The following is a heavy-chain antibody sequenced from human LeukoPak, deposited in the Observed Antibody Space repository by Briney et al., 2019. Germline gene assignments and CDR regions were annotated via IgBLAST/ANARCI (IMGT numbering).Heavy chain of an antibody. V-gene: IGHV1-2*06. CDR3: ARDPYGMDV. Sequence: ASVKVSCKASGYTFTSYDINWVRQAPGQGLEWMGRINPNSGGTNYAQKFQGRVTMTRDTSISTAYMELSRLRSDDTAVYYCARDPYGMDVWGQGTTVAVSS. J-gene: IGHJ6*02. CDR2: INPNSGGT. CDR1: GYTFTSYD.